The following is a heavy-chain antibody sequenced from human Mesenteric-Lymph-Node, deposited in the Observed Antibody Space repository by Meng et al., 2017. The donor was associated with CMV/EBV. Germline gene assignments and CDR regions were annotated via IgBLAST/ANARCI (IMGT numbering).Heavy chain of an antibody. CDR2: MNPNSGNT. D-gene: IGHD1-26*01. CDR1: GYTFTNYD. CDR3: ARDLSGTYVGGWFDP. V-gene: IGHV1-8*03. J-gene: IGHJ5*02. Sequence: ASVTVSCKASGYTFTNYDINWVRQATGHGLEWMGWMNPNSGNTGYAQKFQGRVTITRNTSINTAYMELSSLRSDDTAVYYCARDLSGTYVGGWFDPWGQGTLVTVSS.